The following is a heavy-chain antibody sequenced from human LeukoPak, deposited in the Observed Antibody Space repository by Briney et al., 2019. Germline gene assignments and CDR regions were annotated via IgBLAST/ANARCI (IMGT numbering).Heavy chain of an antibody. D-gene: IGHD5-24*01. V-gene: IGHV3-53*01. J-gene: IGHJ6*03. CDR2: IYSGGSI. CDR3: AREFRGDGYAYYYYMDV. CDR1: GFTVSSNY. Sequence: GGSLRLSCAASGFTVSSNYMSWVRQAPGKGLEWLSVIYSGGSIYYADSVKGRFTISRDNSKNALYLQKNSLRAEDTAVYYCAREFRGDGYAYYYYMDVWGKGTTVTVSS.